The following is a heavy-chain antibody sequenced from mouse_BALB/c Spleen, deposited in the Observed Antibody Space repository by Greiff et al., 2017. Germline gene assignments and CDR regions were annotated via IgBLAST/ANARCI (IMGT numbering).Heavy chain of an antibody. D-gene: IGHD2-3*01. CDR3: ARSEWLLPPAY. CDR1: GFTFSSFG. Sequence: EVQGVESGGGLVQPGGSRKLSCAASGFTFSSFGMHWVRQAPEKGLEWVAYISSGSSTIYYADTVKGRFTISRDNPKNTLFLQMTSLRSEDTAMYYCARSEWLLPPAYWGQGTLVTVSA. CDR2: ISSGSSTI. V-gene: IGHV5-17*02. J-gene: IGHJ3*01.